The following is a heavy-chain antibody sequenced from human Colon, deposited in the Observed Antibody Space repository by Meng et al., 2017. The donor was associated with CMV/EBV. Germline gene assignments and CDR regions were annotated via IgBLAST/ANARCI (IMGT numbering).Heavy chain of an antibody. CDR1: GFTLTDAW. D-gene: IGHD6-25*01. J-gene: IGHJ5*02. CDR3: ARDRAANSFDP. CDR2: IKEDGSGK. Sequence: GESLKISCAASGFTLTDAWMHWVRQAPGRGLEWVANIKEDGSGKYYVDSVKGRFTISRDNAKNSLYLQMNSLRAEDTAVYYCARDRAANSFDPWGQGTLVTVSS. V-gene: IGHV3-7*01.